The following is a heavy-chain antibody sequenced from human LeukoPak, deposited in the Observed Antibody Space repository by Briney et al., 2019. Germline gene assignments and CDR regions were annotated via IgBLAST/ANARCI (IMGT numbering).Heavy chain of an antibody. D-gene: IGHD5-12*01. CDR3: ARGDGYAQRD. CDR1: GFTFTNYA. V-gene: IGHV3-74*01. CDR2: INSDGSST. J-gene: IGHJ4*02. Sequence: PGRSLRLSCAASGFTFTNYAMHWVRQAPGKGLVWVSRINSDGSSTSYADSVKGRLTISRDNAKNTLYLQMNSLRVEDTAVYYCARGDGYAQRDWGQGTLVTVPS.